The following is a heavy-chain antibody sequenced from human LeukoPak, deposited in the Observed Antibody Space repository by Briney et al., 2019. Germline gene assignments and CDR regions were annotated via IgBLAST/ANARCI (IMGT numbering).Heavy chain of an antibody. D-gene: IGHD3-10*01. J-gene: IGHJ3*02. CDR1: GFTFSSYW. CDR2: IKQDGSEK. Sequence: GGSLRLSCAASGFTFSSYWMSWVRQAPGKGLEWVANIKQDGSEKYYVDSVKGRFTISRDNAKNSLYLQMNSLRAEDTAVYYCARRHKVGAGDALDIWGQGTMVTVSS. CDR3: ARRHKVGAGDALDI. V-gene: IGHV3-7*01.